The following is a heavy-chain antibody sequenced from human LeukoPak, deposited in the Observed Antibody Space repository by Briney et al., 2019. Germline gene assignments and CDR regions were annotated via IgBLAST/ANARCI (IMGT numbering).Heavy chain of an antibody. J-gene: IGHJ4*02. CDR3: ARVSGYCSSTSCRTLDY. V-gene: IGHV4-4*02. CDR1: GGSISSSNW. CDR2: IYHSGST. D-gene: IGHD2-2*01. Sequence: SETLSLTCAVSGGSISSSNWWSWVSQPPGKGLEWIGEIYHSGSTNYNPSLKSRVTISVDKSKNQFSLKLSSVTAADTAVYYCARVSGYCSSTSCRTLDYWGQGTLVTVSS.